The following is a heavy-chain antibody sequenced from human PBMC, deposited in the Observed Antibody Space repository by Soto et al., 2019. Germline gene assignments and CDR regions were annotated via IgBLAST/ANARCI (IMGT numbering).Heavy chain of an antibody. D-gene: IGHD4-4*01. CDR1: GFTFSDFW. J-gene: IGHJ3*02. CDR3: RITTSAFGI. CDR2: IKRDGSVK. V-gene: IGHV3-7*01. Sequence: EVQLVESGGGLLQPGGSLRLYCAGSGFTFSDFWMNWVRQAPGKGLEWVANIKRDGSVKHYVDTVKGRFTISRDNAKKSLYRQMNSRRAEDTAVYYCRITTSAFGIWGQGTMVTLSS.